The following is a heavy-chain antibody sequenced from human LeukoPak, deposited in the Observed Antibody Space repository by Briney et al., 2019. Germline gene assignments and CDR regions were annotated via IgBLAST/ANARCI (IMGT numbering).Heavy chain of an antibody. J-gene: IGHJ4*02. CDR1: GFTFSSYW. Sequence: AGGSLRLSCAASGFTFSSYWMSWVRQAPGKGLEWVANIKQDGSEKYYVDSVKGRFTISRDNAKNSLYLQMNSLRAEDTAVYYCTRSLVVVAATGDYWGQGTLVTVSS. CDR2: IKQDGSEK. CDR3: TRSLVVVAATGDY. D-gene: IGHD2-15*01. V-gene: IGHV3-7*01.